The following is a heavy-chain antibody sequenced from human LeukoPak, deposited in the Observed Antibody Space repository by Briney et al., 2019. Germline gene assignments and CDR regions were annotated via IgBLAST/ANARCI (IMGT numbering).Heavy chain of an antibody. D-gene: IGHD2-2*02. CDR2: LSHDEKNK. V-gene: IGHV3-30*04. CDR1: GFTFSSYA. Sequence: GRSLRLSCAASGFTFSSYAMHWVRQAPGKGLEWVALLSHDEKNKYYADSVKGRFTISRDNSKNTLYLQMNSLRAEDTAVYYCAKVKVAGAIGWLDRWGQGTLVTVSS. CDR3: AKVKVAGAIGWLDR. J-gene: IGHJ5*02.